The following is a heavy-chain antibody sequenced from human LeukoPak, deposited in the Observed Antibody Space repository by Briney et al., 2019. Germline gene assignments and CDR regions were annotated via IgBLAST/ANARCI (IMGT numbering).Heavy chain of an antibody. J-gene: IGHJ4*02. Sequence: PGGSLRLSCAASGFIFSSYSMNWVRQAPGKGLEWVSYISSSGSTIYYADSVMGRFTISRDNAMNSLYLQMNSLRAEDTAVYYCAVLTYQLLDYYFDYWGQGTLVTVSS. CDR1: GFIFSSYS. D-gene: IGHD2-2*01. CDR2: ISSSGSTI. V-gene: IGHV3-48*01. CDR3: AVLTYQLLDYYFDY.